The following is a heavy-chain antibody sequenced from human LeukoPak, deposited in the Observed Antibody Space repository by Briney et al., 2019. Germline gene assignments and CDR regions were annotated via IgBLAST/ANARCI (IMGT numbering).Heavy chain of an antibody. CDR3: ARVSYDSSGYYYDDDY. Sequence: ASVKVSYKASGYTFTGYCMHWVRQAPGQGLEWMGWINPNSGGTNYAQKFQGRVTMTRDTSISTAYMELSRLRSDDTAVYYCARVSYDSSGYYYDDDYWGQGTLVTVSS. J-gene: IGHJ4*02. CDR1: GYTFTGYC. D-gene: IGHD3-22*01. CDR2: INPNSGGT. V-gene: IGHV1-2*02.